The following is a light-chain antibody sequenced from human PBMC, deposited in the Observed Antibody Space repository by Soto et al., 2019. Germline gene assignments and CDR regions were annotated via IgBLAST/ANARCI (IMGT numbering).Light chain of an antibody. CDR2: DVS. CDR1: QTISTY. J-gene: IGKJ4*01. CDR3: QQDYSIHALT. Sequence: DIQMTQSPSSLSASVGDRVTISCRASQTISTYLHGYQHKPGIASMLLISDVSTLQIGVPVRIRGSGSETEFTLTITYLQPEDVATYYCQQDYSIHALTFGGGTKVELK. V-gene: IGKV1-39*01.